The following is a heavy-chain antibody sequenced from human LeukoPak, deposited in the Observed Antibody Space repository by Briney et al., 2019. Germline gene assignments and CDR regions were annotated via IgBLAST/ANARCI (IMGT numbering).Heavy chain of an antibody. CDR2: IYYSGST. V-gene: IGHV4-39*01. CDR3: ARQSEVLRFLEWLAAYMDV. J-gene: IGHJ6*03. Sequence: SETLSLTCTVSGGSISSSSYYWGWIRQPPGKGLEWIGSIYYSGSTYYNPSLKSRVTISVDTSKNQFSLRLTSVTAADTAVYYCARQSEVLRFLEWLAAYMDVWGKGSTVTVSS. D-gene: IGHD3-3*01. CDR1: GGSISSSSYY.